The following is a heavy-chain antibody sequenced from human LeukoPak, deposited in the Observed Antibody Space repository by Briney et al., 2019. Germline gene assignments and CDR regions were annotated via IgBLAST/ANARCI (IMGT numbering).Heavy chain of an antibody. V-gene: IGHV4-39*07. CDR3: AREEGGYDLPYNWFDP. CDR2: IYYSGSA. J-gene: IGHJ5*02. CDR1: GGSISSSSYY. Sequence: SSETLSLTCTVSGGSISSSSYYWGWIRQPPGKGLEWIGSIYYSGSAYYNPSLKSRVTISVDTSKNQFSLKLSSVTAADTAVYYCAREEGGYDLPYNWFDPWGQGTLVTVSS. D-gene: IGHD5-12*01.